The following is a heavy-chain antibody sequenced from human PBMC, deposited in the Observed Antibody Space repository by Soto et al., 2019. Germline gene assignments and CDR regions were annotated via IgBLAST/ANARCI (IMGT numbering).Heavy chain of an antibody. D-gene: IGHD6-13*01. CDR1: GYTFTSYG. Sequence: GASVKVSCKASGYTFTSYGISWVRQAPGQGLEWMGWISAYNGNTNYAQKPQGRVTMTTDTSTSTAYMELRSLRSDDTAVYYCARDRIAAAGPLTVDYWGQGTLVTVSS. J-gene: IGHJ4*02. CDR3: ARDRIAAAGPLTVDY. V-gene: IGHV1-18*01. CDR2: ISAYNGNT.